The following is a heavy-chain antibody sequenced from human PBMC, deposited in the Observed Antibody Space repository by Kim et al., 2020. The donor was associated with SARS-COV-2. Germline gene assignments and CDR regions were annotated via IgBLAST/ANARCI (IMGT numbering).Heavy chain of an antibody. CDR3: ARKGDVNYYYGMDV. V-gene: IGHV3-30*01. D-gene: IGHD3-16*01. J-gene: IGHJ6*02. Sequence: ADSVKGRFTISRDNSKNKLYLQMNSLRAEDTAVYYCARKGDVNYYYGMDVWGQGTTVTVSS.